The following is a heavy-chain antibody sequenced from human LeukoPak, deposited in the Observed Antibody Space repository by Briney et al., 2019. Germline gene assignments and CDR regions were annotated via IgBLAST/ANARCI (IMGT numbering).Heavy chain of an antibody. Sequence: PSETLSLTCTVSGGSISSSSYYWGWIRQPPGKGLEWIGSIYHSGSTYYNPSLKSRVTISVDTSKNQFSLKLSSVTAADTAVYYCARGGLLWFGELSPFDYWGQGTLVTVSS. J-gene: IGHJ4*02. CDR3: ARGGLLWFGELSPFDY. CDR2: IYHSGST. D-gene: IGHD3-10*01. V-gene: IGHV4-39*07. CDR1: GGSISSSSYY.